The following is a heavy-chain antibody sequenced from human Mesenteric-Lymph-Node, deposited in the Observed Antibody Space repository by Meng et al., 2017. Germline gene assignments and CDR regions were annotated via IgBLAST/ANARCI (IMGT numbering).Heavy chain of an antibody. CDR2: IRSKVHRVTT. Sequence: GGSLRLSCAASGFTFSNYAMSWVRQAPGKGLEWIGFIRSKVHRVTTEYAASAKGRFTISRDDSKGIAYLQMNNLNIEDTAVYYCSRGDYYDSSGYWYCGYWGQGTLVTVSS. D-gene: IGHD3-22*01. V-gene: IGHV3-49*04. CDR3: SRGDYYDSSGYWYCGY. CDR1: GFTFSNYA. J-gene: IGHJ4*02.